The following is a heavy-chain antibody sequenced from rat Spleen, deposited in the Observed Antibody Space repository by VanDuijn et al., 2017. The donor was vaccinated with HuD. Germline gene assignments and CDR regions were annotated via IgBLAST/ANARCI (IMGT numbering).Heavy chain of an antibody. D-gene: IGHD1-11*01. CDR1: GFTFNKFW. J-gene: IGHJ2*01. V-gene: IGHV5-31*01. Sequence: EVHLVESGGGLVQPGGSLKLSCVASGFTFNKFWMTWIRQAPGKGLEWIASITNTGGATFYPDSLKGRFTISRDNAKSSLYLQMNSLKSEDTATYYCARHSDGRYFDYWGQGVMVTVSS. CDR2: ITNTGGAT. CDR3: ARHSDGRYFDY.